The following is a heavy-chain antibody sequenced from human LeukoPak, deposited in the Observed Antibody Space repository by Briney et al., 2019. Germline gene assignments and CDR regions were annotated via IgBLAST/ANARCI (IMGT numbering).Heavy chain of an antibody. D-gene: IGHD1-14*01. J-gene: IGHJ6*02. V-gene: IGHV4-34*01. Sequence: SETLSLTCAVYGGSFSGYYWSWIRQPPGKGLEWIGEINHSGSTNYNPSLKSRVTISVDTSKNQFSLKLSSVTAADTAVYYCARGRTQGYYYYGMDVWGQGPRSPSP. CDR1: GGSFSGYY. CDR3: ARGRTQGYYYYGMDV. CDR2: INHSGST.